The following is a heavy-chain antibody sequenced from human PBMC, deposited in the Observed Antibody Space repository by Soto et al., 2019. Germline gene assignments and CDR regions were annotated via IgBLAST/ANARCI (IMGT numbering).Heavy chain of an antibody. CDR1: GGTFSSYA. J-gene: IGHJ4*02. Sequence: QVQLVQSGAEVRQPASSVKVSCKTSGGTFSSYAISWVRQAPGQGLEWMGGIVPIVDTATYAQKFQGTVTITADESTSTAYMALSRLRSDDTAVYSCVRDVVTPGHPDYWGQGTLVTVSS. CDR2: IVPIVDTA. V-gene: IGHV1-69*12. CDR3: VRDVVTPGHPDY. D-gene: IGHD2-15*01.